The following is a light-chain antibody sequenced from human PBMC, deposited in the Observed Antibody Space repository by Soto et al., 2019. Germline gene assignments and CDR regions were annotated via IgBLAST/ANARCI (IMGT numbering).Light chain of an antibody. CDR3: QHRSNWPRLT. J-gene: IGKJ4*01. CDR2: DAV. CDR1: QSVSSX. V-gene: IGKV3-11*01. Sequence: PSPAPLSLSPRGRAHPSCRVSQSVSSXLVXXQXXPXXXXXLXXYDAVNRVTGIPARFSGSGSGTDFTLTISSLEPEDFAVYYCQHRSNWPRLTFGGGTKVDIK.